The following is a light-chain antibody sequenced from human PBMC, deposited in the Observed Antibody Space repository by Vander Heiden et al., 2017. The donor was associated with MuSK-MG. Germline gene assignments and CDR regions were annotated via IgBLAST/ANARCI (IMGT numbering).Light chain of an antibody. Sequence: DIQMTQSPSSLSASVGDRVTITCRASQSISSYLNWYQQKPGKAPKLLIYAASSLKSGVPSRFSGSGSGTDFTLTISRLQPEDFAAYYCQQSYSTPHTFGGGTKVEIK. J-gene: IGKJ4*01. V-gene: IGKV1-39*01. CDR2: AAS. CDR1: QSISSY. CDR3: QQSYSTPHT.